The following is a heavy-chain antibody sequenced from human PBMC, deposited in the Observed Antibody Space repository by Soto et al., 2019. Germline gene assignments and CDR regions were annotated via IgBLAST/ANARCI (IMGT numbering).Heavy chain of an antibody. CDR2: IYYSGST. Sequence: PSETLSLTCTVSGCSISSYYWSWIRQPPGKGLEWIGYIYYSGSTNYNPSLKSRVTISVDTSKNQFSLKLSSVTAADTAVYYCARDGGYNYDFWSGYHTDYYYYYMDVWGKGTTVTVSS. V-gene: IGHV4-59*01. D-gene: IGHD3-3*01. CDR1: GCSISSYY. CDR3: ARDGGYNYDFWSGYHTDYYYYYMDV. J-gene: IGHJ6*03.